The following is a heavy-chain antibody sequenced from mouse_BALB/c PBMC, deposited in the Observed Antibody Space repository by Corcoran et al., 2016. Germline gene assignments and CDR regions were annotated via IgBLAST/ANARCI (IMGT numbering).Heavy chain of an antibody. D-gene: IGHD1-1*01. Sequence: QVQLQQSGAELARPGASVKLSCKASGYTFTDYNINWVKQRTGQGLEWIGEIYPGSGNTYYNEKFKGKATLTADKSSSTAYMQLSSLTSEDSAVYFCATTVVDYWGQGTTLTVSS. CDR1: GYTFTDYN. J-gene: IGHJ2*01. V-gene: IGHV1-77*01. CDR3: ATTVVDY. CDR2: IYPGSGNT.